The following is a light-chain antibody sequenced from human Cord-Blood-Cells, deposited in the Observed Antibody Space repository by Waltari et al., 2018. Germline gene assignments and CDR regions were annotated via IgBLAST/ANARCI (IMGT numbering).Light chain of an antibody. CDR2: AAS. V-gene: IGKV1-39*01. J-gene: IGKJ4*01. Sequence: DIQMPQSPSSLSASVGASVTITCRASQSISSYLNWYQQKPGKAPKLLLYAASSLQSGVPSRFSGSGSGTDFTLTISSLQPEDFATYYCQQSYSTPLTFGGGTKVEIK. CDR1: QSISSY. CDR3: QQSYSTPLT.